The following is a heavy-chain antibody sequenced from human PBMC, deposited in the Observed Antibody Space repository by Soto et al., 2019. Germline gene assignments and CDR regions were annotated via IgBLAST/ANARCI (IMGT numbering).Heavy chain of an antibody. V-gene: IGHV4-34*02. CDR2: INHSGNS. CDR3: ARGNILTGYYVVYFDV. J-gene: IGHJ2*01. CDR1: GGSFSGYY. D-gene: IGHD3-9*01. Sequence: QVQLQQWGAGAGLLKPSETLSLTCAASGGSFSGYYWSWIRQPPGRGLEWIGEINHSGNSNYNPSLKSRVTISVDTSKNQFSLKLISVTAAATAVYYCARGNILTGYYVVYFDVWGRGTLVTVSS.